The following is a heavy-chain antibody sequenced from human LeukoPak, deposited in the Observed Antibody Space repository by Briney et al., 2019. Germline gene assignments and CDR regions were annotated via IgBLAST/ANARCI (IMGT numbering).Heavy chain of an antibody. D-gene: IGHD3-22*01. J-gene: IGHJ4*02. CDR3: AKVVGYYDSSGYDY. V-gene: IGHV3-23*01. Sequence: GGSLRLSCAASGFTFSSYGMYWVRQAPGKGLEWVSSMSGSGGSTYYADSVKGRFTISRDNSKNTLYLQMNSLRAEDTAVYYCAKVVGYYDSSGYDYWGQGTLVTVSS. CDR2: MSGSGGST. CDR1: GFTFSSYG.